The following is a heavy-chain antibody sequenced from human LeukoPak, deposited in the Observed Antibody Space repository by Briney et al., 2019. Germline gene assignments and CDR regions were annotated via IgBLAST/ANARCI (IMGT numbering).Heavy chain of an antibody. CDR2: IDPSGGST. V-gene: IGHV1-46*01. CDR1: GYTFTTYY. D-gene: IGHD5-18*01. J-gene: IGHJ4*02. Sequence: ASVKVSCKASGYTFTTYYIQWVRQAPGLGLEWMGIIDPSGGSTTYAQKFQGRVTMTRDTSTSTVYMELSSLRSEDTAVYYCARGAYSYGYVYLDYWGQGTLVTVSS. CDR3: ARGAYSYGYVYLDY.